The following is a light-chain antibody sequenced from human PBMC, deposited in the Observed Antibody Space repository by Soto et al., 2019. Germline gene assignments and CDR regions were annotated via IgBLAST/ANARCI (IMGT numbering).Light chain of an antibody. CDR1: QSVSTW. Sequence: DIQMTQSPSTLSASVGDRVTMTCRASQSVSTWLAWYQQKPGKAPKLLIYKASSLESGVPSRFSGSGPGTEFTLTISSLQPDDFATYYCQQYNSWTFGQGTKVDIK. CDR2: KAS. CDR3: QQYNSWT. J-gene: IGKJ1*01. V-gene: IGKV1-5*03.